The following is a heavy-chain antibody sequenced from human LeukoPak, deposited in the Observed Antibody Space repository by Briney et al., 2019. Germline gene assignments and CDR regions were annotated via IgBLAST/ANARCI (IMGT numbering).Heavy chain of an antibody. CDR1: GFTFGDHY. J-gene: IGHJ4*02. CDR2: IRNKAPSYTT. V-gene: IGHV3-72*01. CDR3: ARDRYGGVDY. D-gene: IGHD4-23*01. Sequence: PGGSLRLSCAASGFTFGDHYLAWVRQAPGKGLEWVGLIRNKAPSYTTEYAASVKGRFTISRDDSKNSVYLQLNSLKTEDTAVYYCARDRYGGVDYWGQGTLVTVSS.